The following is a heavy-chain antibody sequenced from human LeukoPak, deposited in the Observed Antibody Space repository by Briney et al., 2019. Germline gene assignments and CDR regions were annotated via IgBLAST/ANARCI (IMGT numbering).Heavy chain of an antibody. CDR3: ARDPGF. J-gene: IGHJ4*02. CDR2: ISYDGSNK. Sequence: GRSLRLSCAASGFTFSSYAMHWVRQAPGKGLEWVAVISYDGSNKYYADSVKGRFTISRDNSKNTLYLQMNSLRAEDTAVYYCARDPGFWGQGTLVTVSS. V-gene: IGHV3-30-3*01. CDR1: GFTFSSYA.